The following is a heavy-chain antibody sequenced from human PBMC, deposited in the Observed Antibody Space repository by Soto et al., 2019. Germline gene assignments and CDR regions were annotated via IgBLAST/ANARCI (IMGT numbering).Heavy chain of an antibody. CDR1: GFTFSSYA. D-gene: IGHD3-10*01. Sequence: EVQLLESGGGLVQPGGSLRLSCAASGFTFSSYAMSWVRQAPGKGLEWVSAISGSGGSTYYADSVKGRFTISRDNSKNTLYLQMNSLRAEDTAVYYCAKDTGSGYYGSWSYPDHAFDIWGQGTMVTVSS. CDR3: AKDTGSGYYGSWSYPDHAFDI. V-gene: IGHV3-23*01. CDR2: ISGSGGST. J-gene: IGHJ3*02.